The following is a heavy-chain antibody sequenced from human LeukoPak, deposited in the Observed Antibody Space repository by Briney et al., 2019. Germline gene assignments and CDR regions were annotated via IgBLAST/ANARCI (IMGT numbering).Heavy chain of an antibody. D-gene: IGHD3-22*01. CDR2: IYWDGDK. CDR1: GFSLSSSGVG. J-gene: IGHJ5*02. CDR3: AHRLGYYDSSGYYSDGRFDP. Sequence: GPTLVKPTQTLTLTCAFSGFSLSSSGVGVGWIRQPPGKALEWLALIYWDGDKYYSPSLKTRLTITKDTSKNHVVLTMTNMDPVDTATYYCAHRLGYYDSSGYYSDGRFDPWGQGTLVTVSS. V-gene: IGHV2-5*02.